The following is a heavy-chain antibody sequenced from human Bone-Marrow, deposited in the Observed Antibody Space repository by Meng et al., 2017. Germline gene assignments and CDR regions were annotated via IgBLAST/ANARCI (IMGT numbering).Heavy chain of an antibody. J-gene: IGHJ6*02. CDR1: GFTVSSQY. V-gene: IGHV3-66*02. D-gene: IGHD2-21*02. CDR3: ARDPAYCGGDCYLSGMDV. CDR2: IYSGGST. Sequence: GESLKISRAASGFTVSSQYISRVRQAPGKGLEWVSVIYSGGSTYYADSVKGRFTISRDNSKNTLYLQMNSLRAEDTAVYYCARDPAYCGGDCYLSGMDVWGQGTTVTVSS.